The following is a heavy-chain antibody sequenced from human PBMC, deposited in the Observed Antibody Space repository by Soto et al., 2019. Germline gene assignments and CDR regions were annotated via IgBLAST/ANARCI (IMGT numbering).Heavy chain of an antibody. D-gene: IGHD1-1*01. CDR2: IIPIFGTA. Sequence: QVQLVQSGAEVKKPGSSVKVSCQASGGTFSIYAISWVRQAPGQGLEWMGGIIPIFGTANYAQKFQGRVTLTADESTSTAYRELRSLRSEDTAVYYCARTTGTVPAPRDYWGQGTLVTVSS. V-gene: IGHV1-69*12. J-gene: IGHJ4*02. CDR3: ARTTGTVPAPRDY. CDR1: GGTFSIYA.